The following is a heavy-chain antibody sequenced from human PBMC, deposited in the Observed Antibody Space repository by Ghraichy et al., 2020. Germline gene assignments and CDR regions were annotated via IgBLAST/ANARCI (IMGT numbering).Heavy chain of an antibody. D-gene: IGHD4-11*01. V-gene: IGHV3-23*01. J-gene: IGHJ6*03. CDR2: LSDSGETT. Sequence: GGSLRLSCAASGFSFNNYAMCWVRQAPGKGLEWVSGLSDSGETTFYADSVKGRFTISRDNSKKTLYLQMNSLRAEDTAVYYCAKRTVTTISSVHYHYMDVWGKGTTVTVSS. CDR3: AKRTVTTISSVHYHYMDV. CDR1: GFSFNNYA.